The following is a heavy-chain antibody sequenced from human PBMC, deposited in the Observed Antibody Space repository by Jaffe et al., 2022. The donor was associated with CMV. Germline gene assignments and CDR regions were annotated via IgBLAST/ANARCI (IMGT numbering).Heavy chain of an antibody. CDR2: IRSKANSYAT. D-gene: IGHD3-3*01. CDR3: TCFAPGFDY. Sequence: EVQLVESGGGLVQPGGSLKLSCAASGFTFSGSAMHWVRQASGKGLEWVGRIRSKANSYATAYAASVKGRFTISRDDSKNTAYLQMNSLKTEDTAVYYCTCFAPGFDYWGQGTLVTVSS. V-gene: IGHV3-73*01. CDR1: GFTFSGSA. J-gene: IGHJ4*02.